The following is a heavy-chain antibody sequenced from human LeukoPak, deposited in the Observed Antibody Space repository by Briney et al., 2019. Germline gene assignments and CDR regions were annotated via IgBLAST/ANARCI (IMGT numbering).Heavy chain of an antibody. CDR3: ARLGELLIDY. D-gene: IGHD1-26*01. Sequence: GSSVKVSCKASGDTFSRHAISWVRQAPGQGLEWMGRIIPSLNTATYAQKFQGRVTITADKSRSTAYMELSSLRSEDTAVYYCARLGELLIDYWGQGTLVTVSS. V-gene: IGHV1-69*04. CDR1: GDTFSRHA. CDR2: IIPSLNTA. J-gene: IGHJ4*02.